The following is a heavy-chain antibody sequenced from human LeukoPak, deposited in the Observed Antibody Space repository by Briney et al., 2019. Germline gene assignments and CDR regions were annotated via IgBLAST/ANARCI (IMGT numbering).Heavy chain of an antibody. D-gene: IGHD3-22*01. V-gene: IGHV3-30*03. Sequence: GRSLRLSCAASGFAFNYCGMHWVRQAPGKGLEWVAVISYDGSNKYYGDSVTGRFTISRDNFKNTLYPQMNSLRPEDTAVYYCARDLPRDSSGYYWGTFDLWGQGTMVTVSS. J-gene: IGHJ3*01. CDR2: ISYDGSNK. CDR1: GFAFNYCG. CDR3: ARDLPRDSSGYYWGTFDL.